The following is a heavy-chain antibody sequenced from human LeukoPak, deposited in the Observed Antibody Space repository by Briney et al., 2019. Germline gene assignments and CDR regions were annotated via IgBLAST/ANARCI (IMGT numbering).Heavy chain of an antibody. CDR2: ISANSGKT. V-gene: IGHV1-18*01. J-gene: IGHJ4*02. CDR3: AKVAGDRMDY. CDR1: GYNFATYG. D-gene: IGHD6-13*01. Sequence: GASVNVSCKASGYNFATYGFCWVRQAPGHGLEWMGWISANSGKTTYAQKFQGRVTMTTDTSTTTAYMELGTLRPDDTAVYYCAKVAGDRMDYWGQGTLVTVSS.